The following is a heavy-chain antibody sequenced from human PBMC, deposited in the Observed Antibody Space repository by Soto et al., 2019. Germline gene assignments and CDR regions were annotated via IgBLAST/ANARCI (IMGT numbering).Heavy chain of an antibody. V-gene: IGHV4-39*01. Sequence: SETLSLTCTVSGDSIISSDFYWGWVRQPPGKGLEWIGSIFYLGSSYYNPSLKSRVTMSVDTSKNQFSLRLRSVTAADTALYFCARHALATSKNNWSDPWGQGIMVTVSS. D-gene: IGHD3-3*02. CDR2: IFYLGSS. J-gene: IGHJ5*02. CDR1: GDSIISSDFY. CDR3: ARHALATSKNNWSDP.